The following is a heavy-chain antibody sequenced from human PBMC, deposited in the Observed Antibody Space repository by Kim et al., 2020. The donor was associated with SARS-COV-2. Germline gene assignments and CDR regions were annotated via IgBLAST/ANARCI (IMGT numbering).Heavy chain of an antibody. D-gene: IGHD2-2*01. CDR2: INTNTGNP. Sequence: ASVKVSCKASGYTFTSYAMNWVRQAPGQGLEWMGWINTNTGNPTYAQGFTGRFVFSLDTSVSTAYLQISSLKAEDTAVYYCARDIVVVPAADDRDYYYGMDVWGQGTTVTVSS. J-gene: IGHJ6*02. CDR1: GYTFTSYA. CDR3: ARDIVVVPAADDRDYYYGMDV. V-gene: IGHV7-4-1*02.